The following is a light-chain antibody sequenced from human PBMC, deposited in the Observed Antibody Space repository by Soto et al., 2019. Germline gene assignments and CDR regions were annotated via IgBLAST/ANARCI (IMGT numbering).Light chain of an antibody. CDR1: QSVSSN. J-gene: IGKJ4*01. V-gene: IGKV3-15*01. CDR2: GAS. CDR3: QQVKTYPRT. Sequence: EIVMTQSPATLSVSPGERATLSCRASQSVSSNLAWYQQKPGQAPTLLIYGASARATGIPARFSGSGSGTEFTLTISSLQSEDFATYYCQQVKTYPRTFGGGTKVEIK.